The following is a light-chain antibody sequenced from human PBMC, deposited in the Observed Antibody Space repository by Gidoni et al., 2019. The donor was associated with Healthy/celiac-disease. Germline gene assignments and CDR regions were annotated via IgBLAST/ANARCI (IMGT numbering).Light chain of an antibody. Sequence: IQPTQSPSSLSASVRDRVTITCRASQSISSYLNWYQQKPGKAPKLLIYAASSLQSGVPSRFSGSGSGTDFTLTISSLQPADFATYYCQQSYSTPLLTFGGGTKVEIK. V-gene: IGKV1-39*01. CDR1: QSISSY. J-gene: IGKJ4*01. CDR2: AAS. CDR3: QQSYSTPLLT.